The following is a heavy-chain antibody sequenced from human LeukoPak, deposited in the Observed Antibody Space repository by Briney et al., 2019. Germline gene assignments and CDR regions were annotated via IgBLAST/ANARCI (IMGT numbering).Heavy chain of an antibody. Sequence: GGSLRLSCAATGFTFSSFAINWVRQAPGKGLEWVSAISGSGSDTYYADSVKGRFTISRDNSKNTLYLQMSSLRAEDSAIYYCAKGSASGRPYYFDYWGQGILVTVSS. D-gene: IGHD2-15*01. CDR3: AKGSASGRPYYFDY. CDR2: ISGSGSDT. J-gene: IGHJ4*02. V-gene: IGHV3-23*01. CDR1: GFTFSSFA.